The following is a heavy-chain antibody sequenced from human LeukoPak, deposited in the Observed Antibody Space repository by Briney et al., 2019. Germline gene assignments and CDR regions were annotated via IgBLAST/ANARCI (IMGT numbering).Heavy chain of an antibody. CDR1: GFTFSSYG. J-gene: IGHJ6*03. Sequence: PGGSLRLSCAASGFTFSSYGMHWVRQAPGKGLEWVAFIRYDGSNKYYADSVKGRFTISRDNSKNTLYLQMNSLRAEDTAVYYCAKDGYSGYDSLYYYYMDVWGKGTTVTISS. CDR2: IRYDGSNK. D-gene: IGHD5-12*01. CDR3: AKDGYSGYDSLYYYYMDV. V-gene: IGHV3-30*02.